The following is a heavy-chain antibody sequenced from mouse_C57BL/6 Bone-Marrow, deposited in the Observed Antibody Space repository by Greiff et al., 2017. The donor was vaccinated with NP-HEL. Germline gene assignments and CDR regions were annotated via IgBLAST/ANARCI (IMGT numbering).Heavy chain of an antibody. CDR1: GFTFSDYG. Sequence: DVMLVESGGGLVKPGGSLKLSCAASGFTFSDYGMHWVRQAPEKGLEWVAYISSGSSTIYYADTVKGRFTISRDNAKNTLFLQMTSLRSEDTAMYYCARKIKDYWYFDVWGTGTTVTVSS. CDR2: ISSGSSTI. CDR3: ARKIKDYWYFDV. D-gene: IGHD2-4*01. V-gene: IGHV5-17*01. J-gene: IGHJ1*03.